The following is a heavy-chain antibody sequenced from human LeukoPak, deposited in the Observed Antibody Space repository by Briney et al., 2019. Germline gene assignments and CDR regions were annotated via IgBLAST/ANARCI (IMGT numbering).Heavy chain of an antibody. D-gene: IGHD1-26*01. V-gene: IGHV1-18*01. CDR2: ISAYNGNT. J-gene: IGHJ4*02. CDR3: AREGGSYWNYYFDY. CDR1: GYTFTSYG. Sequence: ASVKVSCKASGYTFTSYGITWVRQAPGQGLEWMGWISAYNGNTNYAQKLQGRVTMTTDTSTSTAYMELRSLRSDDTAVYYCAREGGSYWNYYFDYWGQGTLVTVSS.